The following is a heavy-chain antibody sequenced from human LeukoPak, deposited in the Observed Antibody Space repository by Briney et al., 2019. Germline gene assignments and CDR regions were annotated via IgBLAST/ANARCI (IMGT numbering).Heavy chain of an antibody. Sequence: SETLSLTCTVPGGSISSYYWSWIRQPPGKGLEWIGYIYYSGSTNYNPSLKSRVTISVDTSKNQFSLKLNSVTAADTAVYYCARTSGSYLEIAFDIWGQGTMVTVSS. CDR1: GGSISSYY. CDR2: IYYSGST. J-gene: IGHJ3*02. V-gene: IGHV4-59*01. CDR3: ARTSGSYLEIAFDI. D-gene: IGHD1-26*01.